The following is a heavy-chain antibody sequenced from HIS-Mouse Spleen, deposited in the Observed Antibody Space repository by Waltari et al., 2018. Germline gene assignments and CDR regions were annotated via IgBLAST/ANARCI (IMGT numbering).Heavy chain of an antibody. Sequence: QLQLQESGPGLVKPSETLSLTCTVSGGSISSSSYYSGWLRQPPGTGLEWIGSIYYSGSTYYNPSLKSRVTISVDTSKNQFSLKLSSVTAADTAVYYCARLTTVVTSGAFDIWGQGTMVTVSS. V-gene: IGHV4-39*07. CDR3: ARLTTVVTSGAFDI. CDR2: IYYSGST. J-gene: IGHJ3*02. D-gene: IGHD4-17*01. CDR1: GGSISSSSYY.